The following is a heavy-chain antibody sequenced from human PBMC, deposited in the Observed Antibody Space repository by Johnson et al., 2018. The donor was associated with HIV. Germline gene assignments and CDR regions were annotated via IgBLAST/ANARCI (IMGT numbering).Heavy chain of an antibody. Sequence: VQLVESGGGVVQPGRSLRLSCAASGFTFSSYGMSWVRQAPGKGLEWVSLIYNGGTTYYAESVKGRFTISRDNSKNTLFLQMNSLRAEDTAVYYCARERAYSGSYSGAFDIWGQGTMVTVSS. V-gene: IGHV3-66*01. D-gene: IGHD1-26*01. J-gene: IGHJ3*02. CDR2: IYNGGTT. CDR1: GFTFSSYG. CDR3: ARERAYSGSYSGAFDI.